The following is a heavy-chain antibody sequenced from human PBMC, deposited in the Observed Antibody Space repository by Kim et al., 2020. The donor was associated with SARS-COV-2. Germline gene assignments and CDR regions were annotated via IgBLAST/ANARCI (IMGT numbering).Heavy chain of an antibody. CDR2: IYHSGTT. J-gene: IGHJ5*02. CDR1: GDSISSSYW. CDR3: ARDLVRGVRNYFDP. V-gene: IGHV4-4*02. Sequence: SETLSLTCTVSGDSISSSYWWSWVRQPPGKGLEWIGEIYHSGTTHYNPYLKSRVSTSIDKSRSQFSLIMTSLTAADTAVYYCARDLVRGVRNYFDPWGQGILVTVFS. D-gene: IGHD3-10*01.